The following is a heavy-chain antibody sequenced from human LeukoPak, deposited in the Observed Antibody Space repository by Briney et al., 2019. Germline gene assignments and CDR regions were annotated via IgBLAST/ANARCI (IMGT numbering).Heavy chain of an antibody. J-gene: IGHJ6*02. Sequence: SGGSLRLSCAASGFTFSNAWMTWVRQAPGRGLEWVGRIKTKADGGTADYAAPVKGRFTISRDDSKNMLSLQLNSLKTEDAAVYYCTRVSSSWYNVYYYYGMDVWGQGTTVTVSS. CDR1: GFTFSNAW. CDR2: IKTKADGGTA. CDR3: TRVSSSWYNVYYYYGMDV. V-gene: IGHV3-15*01. D-gene: IGHD6-13*01.